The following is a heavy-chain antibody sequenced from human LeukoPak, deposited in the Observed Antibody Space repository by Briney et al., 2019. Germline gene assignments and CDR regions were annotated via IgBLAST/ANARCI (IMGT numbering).Heavy chain of an antibody. D-gene: IGHD3-9*01. V-gene: IGHV4-39*01. CDR2: IYYSGST. CDR1: GGSISSSSYY. J-gene: IGHJ4*02. Sequence: SETLSLTCTVSGGSISSSSYYWGWLRQPPGKGLEWFGRIYYSGSTYYNPSLKSRVTISVDTSKNQFSLKLSSVTAADTAVYYCARRYYDILTGYRIPFDYWGQGTLVTVSS. CDR3: ARRYYDILTGYRIPFDY.